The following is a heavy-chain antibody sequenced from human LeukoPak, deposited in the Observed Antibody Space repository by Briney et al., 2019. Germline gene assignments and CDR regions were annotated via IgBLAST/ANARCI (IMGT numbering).Heavy chain of an antibody. J-gene: IGHJ6*02. D-gene: IGHD1-1*01. V-gene: IGHV1-8*01. CDR3: ARIHAGVAMEGMDV. CDR1: GHTFTSYD. Sequence: GASVKVSCKASGHTFTSYDITWVRQATGQGLEWMGWMNPNSGNTGYAQKFQGRVTMTRNTYIITAYMELSSLRYEDTAVYYCARIHAGVAMEGMDVWGQGTTVTVSS. CDR2: MNPNSGNT.